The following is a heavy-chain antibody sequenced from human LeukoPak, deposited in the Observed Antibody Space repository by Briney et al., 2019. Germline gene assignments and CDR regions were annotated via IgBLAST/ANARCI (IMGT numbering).Heavy chain of an antibody. CDR3: ARRRRDGYNLDY. Sequence: SETLSLTCTVSGGSISSYYWSWIRQPPGKGLEWIGYIYYSGSTNYNPSLKSRVTISVDTSKNQFSLKLSSVTAADTAVYYCARRRRDGYNLDYWGQGTLVTVSS. D-gene: IGHD5-24*01. J-gene: IGHJ4*02. V-gene: IGHV4-59*08. CDR1: GGSISSYY. CDR2: IYYSGST.